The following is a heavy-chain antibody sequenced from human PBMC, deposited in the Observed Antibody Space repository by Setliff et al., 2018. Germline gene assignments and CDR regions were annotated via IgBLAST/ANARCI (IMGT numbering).Heavy chain of an antibody. Sequence: ASVKVSCKAPGGTFSKYAIAWVRQATGQGLEWMGWVNPNSGRTGYPQKFQGRVTMTRNTSISTAYMELSSLRSEDTAVYFCARGALVLQFLEWLPRFYYMDVWGKGTTVTVSS. CDR1: GGTFSKYA. CDR3: ARGALVLQFLEWLPRFYYMDV. J-gene: IGHJ6*03. D-gene: IGHD3-3*01. CDR2: VNPNSGRT. V-gene: IGHV1-8*01.